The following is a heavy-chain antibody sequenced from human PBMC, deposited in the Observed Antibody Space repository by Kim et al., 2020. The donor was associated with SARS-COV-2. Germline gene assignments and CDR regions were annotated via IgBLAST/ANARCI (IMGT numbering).Heavy chain of an antibody. V-gene: IGHV3-21*01. CDR1: GFIFTNYY. CDR3: ARDLASSYRDYVS. Sequence: GGSLRLSCAASGFIFTNYYMSWVRQAPGKGPEWVSSISVNSDYIYYANSVKGRFTISRDNAKNSLYLQMNSLRAEDTAVYYCARDLASSYRDYVSWGQGTLVTVSS. D-gene: IGHD4-17*01. J-gene: IGHJ4*02. CDR2: ISVNSDYI.